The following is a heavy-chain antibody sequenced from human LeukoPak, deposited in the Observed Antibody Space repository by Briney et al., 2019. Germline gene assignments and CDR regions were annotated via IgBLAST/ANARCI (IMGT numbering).Heavy chain of an antibody. V-gene: IGHV4-4*02. D-gene: IGHD6-19*01. CDR2: IYHSGST. Sequence: SETLSLTCAVSGGSISSSNWWSWVRQPPGKGLEWNGEIYHSGSTNYNPSLKSRVTISVDKSKNQFSLKLSSVTAADTAVYYCARGDSGWHIHHYFDYWGQGTLVTVS. J-gene: IGHJ4*02. CDR1: GGSISSSNW. CDR3: ARGDSGWHIHHYFDY.